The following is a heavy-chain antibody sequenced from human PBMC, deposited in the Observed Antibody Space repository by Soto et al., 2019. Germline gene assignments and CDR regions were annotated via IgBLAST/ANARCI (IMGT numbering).Heavy chain of an antibody. D-gene: IGHD3-22*01. V-gene: IGHV1-69*13. J-gene: IGHJ4*02. CDR1: GGTFSSYA. CDR2: IIPIFGTA. CDR3: ARASYDSSGYPGTNFDY. Sequence: SVKVSCKASGGTFSSYAISWVRQAPGQGLEWMGGIIPIFGTANYAQKFQGRVTITADEPTSTAYMELSSLRSEDTAVYYCARASYDSSGYPGTNFDYWGQGTPVTVSS.